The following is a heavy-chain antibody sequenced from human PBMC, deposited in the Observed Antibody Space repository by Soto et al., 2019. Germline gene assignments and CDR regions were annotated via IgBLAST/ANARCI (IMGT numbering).Heavy chain of an antibody. J-gene: IGHJ4*02. D-gene: IGHD3-10*01. V-gene: IGHV4-31*03. CDR1: GGSISSGGYY. Sequence: SETPSLTCTVSGGSISSGGYYWSWIRQHPGKGLEWIGYIYYSGSTYYNPSLKSRVTISVDTSKNQFSLKLSSVTAADTAVYYCAREVPPYYYGSGSFDYWGQGTLVTVSS. CDR3: AREVPPYYYGSGSFDY. CDR2: IYYSGST.